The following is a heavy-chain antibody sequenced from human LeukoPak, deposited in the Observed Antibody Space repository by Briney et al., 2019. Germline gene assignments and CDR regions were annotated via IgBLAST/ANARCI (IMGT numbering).Heavy chain of an antibody. CDR1: GGSFSGYY. CDR3: ARGSFTLVPAPDY. CDR2: INHSGST. D-gene: IGHD2-2*01. Sequence: SGTLSLTCAVYGGSFSGYYWSWIRQPPGKGLEWIGEINHSGSTNYDPSLKSRVTISVDTSKNQFSLKLSSVTADDTAVYYCARGSFTLVPAPDYWGQGTLVTVSS. J-gene: IGHJ4*02. V-gene: IGHV4-34*01.